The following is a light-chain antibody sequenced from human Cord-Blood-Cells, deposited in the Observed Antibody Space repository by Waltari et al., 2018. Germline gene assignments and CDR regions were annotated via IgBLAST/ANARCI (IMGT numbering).Light chain of an antibody. CDR2: GAS. Sequence: EIVMTQSPATLSVSPGERATLSCRASPSVSSNLAWYQQKPGQAPRLLIYGASTRATGIPARFSGRWSGAEFTLTISSLQSEDFAVYYCQQYNNWPPFTFGPGTKVDIK. V-gene: IGKV3-15*01. J-gene: IGKJ3*01. CDR3: QQYNNWPPFT. CDR1: PSVSSN.